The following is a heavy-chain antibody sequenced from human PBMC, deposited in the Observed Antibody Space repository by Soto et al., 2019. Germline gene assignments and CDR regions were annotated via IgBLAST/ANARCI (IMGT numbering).Heavy chain of an antibody. CDR2: ISYDGSDK. Sequence: QVQLVKSGGGVVQPGRSLRLSCTASGFTFSSYAMHWVRQAPGKGLEWVAVISYDGSDKYYADSVKGRFTLSRDNSKNTLYLQMNSLRLEDTAVYYCARDYGDYDFLDYWGQGTLVTVSS. CDR1: GFTFSSYA. V-gene: IGHV3-30-3*01. J-gene: IGHJ4*02. CDR3: ARDYGDYDFLDY. D-gene: IGHD4-17*01.